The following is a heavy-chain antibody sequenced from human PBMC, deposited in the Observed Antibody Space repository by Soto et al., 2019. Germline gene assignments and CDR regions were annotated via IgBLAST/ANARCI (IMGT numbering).Heavy chain of an antibody. D-gene: IGHD2-21*02. CDR3: ARFPLKCGADCFFDY. J-gene: IGHJ4*02. Sequence: PGESLMISCKASGYSPTNYWIGWVRQMPRKGLECMGSIYLSDSDTTYRPYFQGQVTISADKSITTAYLQWSSLKASDTATYYCARFPLKCGADCFFDYWGQGTVVTVSS. CDR2: IYLSDSDT. CDR1: GYSPTNYW. V-gene: IGHV5-51*01.